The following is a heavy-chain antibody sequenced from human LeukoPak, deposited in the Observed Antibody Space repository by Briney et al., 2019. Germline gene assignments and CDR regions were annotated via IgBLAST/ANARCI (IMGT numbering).Heavy chain of an antibody. J-gene: IGHJ4*02. CDR1: GYTFTLYD. D-gene: IGHD3-22*01. CDR2: MNPKSGKT. V-gene: IGHV1-8*01. Sequence: GASVKVSCTASGYTFTLYDFNWVRQSTGQGLEWMGWMNPKSGKTGYAQKFQGRVTMTWSSSMTTAYMELSSLRYEDTAVYYCARGRSGYPDYWGQGTLVTVSS. CDR3: ARGRSGYPDY.